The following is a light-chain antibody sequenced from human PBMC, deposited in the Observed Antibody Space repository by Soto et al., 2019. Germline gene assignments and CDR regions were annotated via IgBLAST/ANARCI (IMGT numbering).Light chain of an antibody. Sequence: QSALTQPASVSGSPGQSITISCTGTSSDVGGYNYVSWYQQHPGKAPKLMIYDVSNRPSGVSNRFSGSKSGNTASLTISGLQAEDEADYYCISYTRSNTQYVVFGGGTKVTVL. CDR2: DVS. CDR1: SSDVGGYNY. J-gene: IGLJ2*01. CDR3: ISYTRSNTQYVV. V-gene: IGLV2-14*01.